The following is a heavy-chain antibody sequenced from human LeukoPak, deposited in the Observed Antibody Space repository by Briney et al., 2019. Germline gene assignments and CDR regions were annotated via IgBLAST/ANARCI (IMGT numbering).Heavy chain of an antibody. D-gene: IGHD1-26*01. J-gene: IGHJ4*02. V-gene: IGHV1-18*04. Sequence: ASVKVSCKASGYTFTSYGTSWVRQAPGQGLEWMGWISAYNGNTNYAQKLQGRVTMTTDTSTSIAYMELRSLRSDDTAVYYCAREGIVGGTCDYWGQGTLVTVSS. CDR1: GYTFTSYG. CDR2: ISAYNGNT. CDR3: AREGIVGGTCDY.